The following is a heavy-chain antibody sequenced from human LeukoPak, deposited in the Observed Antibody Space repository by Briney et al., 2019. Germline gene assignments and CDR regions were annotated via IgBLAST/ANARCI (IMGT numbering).Heavy chain of an antibody. J-gene: IGHJ4*02. Sequence: GASVKVSCKPSGYTFTDYYLHWGRQAPGQGPEWMGQINPNSGGTDYAQKFQGRVTMTRDTSITTAYMELRRLTSDDTAVYYCAREAYGNNPTPFDYWGQGTLVIVSS. V-gene: IGHV1-2*06. CDR1: GYTFTDYY. D-gene: IGHD4-11*01. CDR2: INPNSGGT. CDR3: AREAYGNNPTPFDY.